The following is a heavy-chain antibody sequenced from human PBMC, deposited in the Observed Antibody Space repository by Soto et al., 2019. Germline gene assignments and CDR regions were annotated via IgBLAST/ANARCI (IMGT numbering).Heavy chain of an antibody. V-gene: IGHV3-23*01. CDR3: AKYPTAVYYYYMDV. Sequence: GGSLRLSCAASGFTFSSYAMSWVRQAPGKGLEWVSAISGSGGSTYYADSVKGRFTISRDNSKNPLYLQMNSLRAEDTAVYYCAKYPTAVYYYYMDVWGKGTTVTVSS. CDR1: GFTFSSYA. J-gene: IGHJ6*03. D-gene: IGHD4-17*01. CDR2: ISGSGGST.